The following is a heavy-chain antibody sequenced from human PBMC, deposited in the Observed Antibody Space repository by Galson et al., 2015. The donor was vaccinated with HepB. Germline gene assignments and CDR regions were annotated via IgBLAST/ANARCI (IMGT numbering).Heavy chain of an antibody. Sequence: SLRLSCAASGFTFSSYAMSWVRQAPGKGLEWVSAISGSGGSTYYADSVKGRFTISRDNSKNTLYLQMNSLRAEDTAVYYCAKDVILGYCSGGSCFLDYWGQGTLVTVSS. CDR2: ISGSGGST. J-gene: IGHJ4*02. V-gene: IGHV3-23*01. CDR1: GFTFSSYA. D-gene: IGHD2-15*01. CDR3: AKDVILGYCSGGSCFLDY.